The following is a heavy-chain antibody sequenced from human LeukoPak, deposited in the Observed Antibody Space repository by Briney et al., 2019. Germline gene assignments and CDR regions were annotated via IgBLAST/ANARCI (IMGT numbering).Heavy chain of an antibody. Sequence: GASVKVSCQASGYSFSGSHIHWVRQAPGQGLEWMGWINPSSGDTRSAPKFEGRVTMTKDTSINTAYMELNRLTSDDTAIYYCAKAVITAPLVGSWGQGTPITVSS. J-gene: IGHJ5*01. CDR1: GYSFSGSH. D-gene: IGHD1-20*01. CDR3: AKAVITAPLVGS. CDR2: INPSSGDT. V-gene: IGHV1-2*02.